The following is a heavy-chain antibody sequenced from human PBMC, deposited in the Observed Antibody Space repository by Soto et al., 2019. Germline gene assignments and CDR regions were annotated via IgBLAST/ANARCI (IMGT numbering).Heavy chain of an antibody. Sequence: LRLSCAAAGFTFSSYGMHWVRHAPGKVREWVAVISYDGSNKYYADSVKGRFTISRDNSKNTLYLQMNSLRAEDTAVYYCAKGHNWDDFDYWGQGTLVTVSS. J-gene: IGHJ4*02. V-gene: IGHV3-30*18. CDR1: GFTFSSYG. CDR2: ISYDGSNK. CDR3: AKGHNWDDFDY. D-gene: IGHD1-20*01.